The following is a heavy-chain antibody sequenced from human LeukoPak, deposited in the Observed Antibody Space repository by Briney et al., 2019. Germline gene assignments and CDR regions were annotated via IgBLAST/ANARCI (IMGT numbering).Heavy chain of an antibody. J-gene: IGHJ3*02. D-gene: IGHD3-9*01. Sequence: GGSLRLSCAASRFALSRHSMNWVRQPPGKGLEWVSSITGDSIYIYYADSVRGRFTISRDNAKNSLYLQMDSLRAEDTAIYYCARERYSIIQDDALDMWGQGTLVIVSS. V-gene: IGHV3-21*01. CDR3: ARERYSIIQDDALDM. CDR2: ITGDSIYI. CDR1: RFALSRHS.